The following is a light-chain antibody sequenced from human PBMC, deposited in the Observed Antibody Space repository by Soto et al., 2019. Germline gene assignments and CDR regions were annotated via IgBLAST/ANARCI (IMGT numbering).Light chain of an antibody. CDR1: QSISSY. V-gene: IGKV1-39*01. Sequence: DIQMTQSPSSLSASVGDRVTITCRASQSISSYLNWFQQKPGTAPKLLIYGASSLQGGVPSRFSGSGSGTDFTLTISSLQPEDFATYYCQQSYSTPPTFGGGTKVEIK. CDR3: QQSYSTPPT. J-gene: IGKJ4*01. CDR2: GAS.